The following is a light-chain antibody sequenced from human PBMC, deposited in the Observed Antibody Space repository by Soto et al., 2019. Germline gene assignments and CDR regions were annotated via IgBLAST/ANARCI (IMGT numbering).Light chain of an antibody. Sequence: DIQMTQSPSTLSASVGDRVTITCRASQSISSWLAWYQQKRGKAPKLLIYDASSLESGVPSRFSGSGSGTEFPLTISSLQPDDFATYYCQQYNSYLLTFRQGTKLEIK. V-gene: IGKV1-5*01. CDR1: QSISSW. CDR3: QQYNSYLLT. CDR2: DAS. J-gene: IGKJ2*01.